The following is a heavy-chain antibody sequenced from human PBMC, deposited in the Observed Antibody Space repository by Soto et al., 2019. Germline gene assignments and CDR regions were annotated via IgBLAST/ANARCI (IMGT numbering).Heavy chain of an antibody. CDR2: ISWDSGVI. D-gene: IGHD2-15*01. CDR1: GFSLDHYA. J-gene: IGHJ4*02. V-gene: IGHV3-9*01. CDR3: VKDNVGVYCSGGSCYFDY. Sequence: EVHLVESGGGLAQPGRSLRLSCVASGFSLDHYAMHWVRQAPGKGLEWVSGISWDSGVIDYADSARGRFTISRDNAKNSLYLQMTSLRAEDTALYYCVKDNVGVYCSGGSCYFDYWGQGSLVTVSS.